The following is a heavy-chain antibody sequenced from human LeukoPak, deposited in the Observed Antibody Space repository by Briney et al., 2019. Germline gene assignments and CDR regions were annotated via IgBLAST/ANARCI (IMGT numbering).Heavy chain of an antibody. CDR2: FDPEDGET. J-gene: IGHJ4*02. Sequence: GASVNVSCKVSGYTLTELSMHWVRQAPGKGLEWMGGFDPEDGETIYAQKFQGRVTMTEDTSTDTAYMELSSLRSEDTAVYYCATSHSYDYVWGSYRIFDYWGQGTLVTVSS. D-gene: IGHD3-16*02. V-gene: IGHV1-24*01. CDR1: GYTLTELS. CDR3: ATSHSYDYVWGSYRIFDY.